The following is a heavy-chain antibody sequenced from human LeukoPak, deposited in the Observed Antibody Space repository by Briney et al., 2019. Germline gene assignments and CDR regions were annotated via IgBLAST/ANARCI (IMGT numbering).Heavy chain of an antibody. V-gene: IGHV3-20*04. Sequence: RTGGSVRLSCAASGFTFDDYGMSWVRHAPGKGLEWVSGINWNGGSTGYADSVKGRFTISRDNAKNSLYLQMNSLRAEDTALYYCAREGTVTRGFDYWGQGTLVTVSS. CDR1: GFTFDDYG. J-gene: IGHJ4*02. D-gene: IGHD4-17*01. CDR2: INWNGGST. CDR3: AREGTVTRGFDY.